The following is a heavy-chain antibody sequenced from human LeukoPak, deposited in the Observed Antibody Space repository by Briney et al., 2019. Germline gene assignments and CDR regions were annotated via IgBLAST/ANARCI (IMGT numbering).Heavy chain of an antibody. D-gene: IGHD6-13*01. J-gene: IGHJ6*02. CDR2: IIPIFGTA. CDR1: GGTFSSYA. Sequence: SVKVSCKASGGTFSSYAISWVRQAPGQGLEWMGGIIPIFGTANYAQKFQGRVTITADESTSTAYMELSSLRSEDTAVYYCARGRIAAAGQYYYYGMDVWGQGATVTVSS. V-gene: IGHV1-69*13. CDR3: ARGRIAAAGQYYYYGMDV.